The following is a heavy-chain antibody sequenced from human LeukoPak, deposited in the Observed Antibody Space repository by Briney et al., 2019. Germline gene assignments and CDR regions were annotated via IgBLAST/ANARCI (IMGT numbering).Heavy chain of an antibody. Sequence: PGGSLRLSCAASGFTFSSYGMHWVRQAPGKGLEWVAVISYDGSNKYYADSVKGRFTISRDNSKNTLYLQMNSLRAEDTAVYYCAKSLIVGASPRWTDAFDIWGQGTMVTVSS. CDR3: AKSLIVGASPRWTDAFDI. CDR1: GFTFSSYG. CDR2: ISYDGSNK. V-gene: IGHV3-30*18. J-gene: IGHJ3*02. D-gene: IGHD1-26*01.